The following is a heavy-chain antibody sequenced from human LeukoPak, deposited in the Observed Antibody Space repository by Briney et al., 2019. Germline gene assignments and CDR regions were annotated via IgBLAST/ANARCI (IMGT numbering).Heavy chain of an antibody. CDR2: ISSSSSYI. CDR3: ARGTIVVPADFDY. D-gene: IGHD2-2*01. J-gene: IGHJ4*02. Sequence: PGGSLRLSCAASGFTFSSYSMNWARQAPGKGLEWVSSISSSSSYIYYADSVKGRFTISRDNAKNSLYLQMNSLRAEDTAVYYCARGTIVVPADFDYWGQGTLVTVSS. V-gene: IGHV3-21*01. CDR1: GFTFSSYS.